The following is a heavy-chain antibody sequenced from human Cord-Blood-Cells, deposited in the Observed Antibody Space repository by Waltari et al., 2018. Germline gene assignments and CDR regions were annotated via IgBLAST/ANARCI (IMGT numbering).Heavy chain of an antibody. CDR1: GFTVSSNY. J-gene: IGHJ4*02. D-gene: IGHD7-27*01. CDR2: IYSGGST. V-gene: IGHV3-53*04. CDR3: ARDLGDY. Sequence: EVQLVESGGGLVQPGGSLSLYCAASGFTVSSNYMSGVRQAPGKGLGGVSVIYSGGSTYYADSVKGRFTISRHNSKNTLYLQMNSLRAEDTAVYYCARDLGDYWGQGTLVTVSS.